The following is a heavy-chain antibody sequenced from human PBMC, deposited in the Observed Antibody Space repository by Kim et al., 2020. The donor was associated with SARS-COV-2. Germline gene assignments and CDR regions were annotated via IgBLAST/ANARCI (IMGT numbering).Heavy chain of an antibody. CDR2: IFYSGST. CDR1: GGSISSYY. CDR3: ARGKPGWFDP. V-gene: IGHV4-59*13. Sequence: SETLSLICTVSGGSISSYYWNWIRQPPGKGLEWIGYIFYSGSTNYNPSLKSRVTMSVDTSNNQFSLNVRSVSAADTAVYYCARGKPGWFDPWGQGTLVTVSS. J-gene: IGHJ5*02.